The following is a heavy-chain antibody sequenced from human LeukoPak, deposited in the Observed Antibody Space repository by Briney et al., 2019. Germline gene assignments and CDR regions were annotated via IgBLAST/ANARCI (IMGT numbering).Heavy chain of an antibody. CDR3: ARVAVSGPTGWFDS. Sequence: PGGSLRPSCAGSGFALKSYSLTWVRQAPGKGLEWVSSISSTSAYIRYADSVKGRFTISRDNVDNVVYLEMNSLGVEDTATYYCARVAVSGPTGWFDSWGQGTLVIVSS. V-gene: IGHV3-21*01. J-gene: IGHJ5*01. CDR2: ISSTSAYI. CDR1: GFALKSYS. D-gene: IGHD2-8*02.